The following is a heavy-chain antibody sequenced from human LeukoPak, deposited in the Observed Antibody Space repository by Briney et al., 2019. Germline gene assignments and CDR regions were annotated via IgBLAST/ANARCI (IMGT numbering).Heavy chain of an antibody. CDR2: INAGNGNT. D-gene: IGHD3-10*01. CDR1: GYSFTSYA. J-gene: IGHJ4*01. Sequence: GASVKVSCKASGYSFTSYAMHWVRQAPGQRLEWMGWINAGNGNTKYSQKFQGRVTITRDTSASTAYMELSSLRSEDTAVYYCATSRMGLLWFGELFYWGHGTLVTVSS. CDR3: ATSRMGLLWFGELFY. V-gene: IGHV1-3*01.